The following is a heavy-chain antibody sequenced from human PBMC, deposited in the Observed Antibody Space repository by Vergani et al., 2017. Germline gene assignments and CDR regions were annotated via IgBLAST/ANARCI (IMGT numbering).Heavy chain of an antibody. CDR2: LSGCGGST. J-gene: IGHJ4*02. D-gene: IGHD3-3*01. CDR1: GFTFSSYA. Sequence: EVQLLEFGGGLVQPGGYLRLSCAVSGFTFSSYAMSWVRQATGKGLECVSALSGCGGSTYYSDAVKGRFTLTRDNSKNTLYLQMNSLRDEDKSVYYCAKQWYRSRFGVDYWGQGTLVTVSS. V-gene: IGHV3-23*01. CDR3: AKQWYRSRFGVDY.